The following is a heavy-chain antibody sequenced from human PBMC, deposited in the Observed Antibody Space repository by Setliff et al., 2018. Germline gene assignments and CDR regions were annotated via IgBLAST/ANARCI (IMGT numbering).Heavy chain of an antibody. Sequence: ASVKVSCRASGYTFTNHYMHWVRQAPGQGLEWMGMINPGGGSTTYAQKFQGRVTMTRDTSTSTVYMELSSLRTEDTAVYYCARGYYDSYARYYVVGDYWGQGTPVTVSS. CDR1: GYTFTNHY. V-gene: IGHV1-46*01. D-gene: IGHD3-22*01. J-gene: IGHJ4*02. CDR3: ARGYYDSYARYYVVGDY. CDR2: INPGGGST.